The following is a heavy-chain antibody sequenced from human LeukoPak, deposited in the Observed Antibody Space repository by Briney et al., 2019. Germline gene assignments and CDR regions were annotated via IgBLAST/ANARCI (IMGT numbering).Heavy chain of an antibody. V-gene: IGHV2-70*11. Sequence: RESGPALVKPTQTLTLTCTFSGFSLTTTGMCVTWIRQPPGKALEWLARIDWDDEKYYSTSLKTRLTISKDTSKNQVVLTMTNMDPLDTATYYCARFRRTNFDYWGQGTLVTVSS. D-gene: IGHD3/OR15-3a*01. CDR1: GFSLTTTGMC. CDR3: ARFRRTNFDY. J-gene: IGHJ4*02. CDR2: IDWDDEK.